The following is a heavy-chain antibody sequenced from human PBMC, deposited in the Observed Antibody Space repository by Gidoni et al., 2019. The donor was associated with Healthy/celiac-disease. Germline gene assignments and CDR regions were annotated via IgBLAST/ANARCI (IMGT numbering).Heavy chain of an antibody. CDR3: ARGVHDYGDYWYFDL. Sequence: QVQLQQWGAGLLKPSETLSLTCAVHGGSFSCYYWSWLRQPPGKGLEWIGEINYSGSTNYNPSLKSRVTISVDTSKNQFSLKLSSVTAADTAVYYCARGVHDYGDYWYFDLWGRGTLVTVSS. V-gene: IGHV4-34*01. CDR2: INYSGST. CDR1: GGSFSCYY. D-gene: IGHD4-17*01. J-gene: IGHJ2*01.